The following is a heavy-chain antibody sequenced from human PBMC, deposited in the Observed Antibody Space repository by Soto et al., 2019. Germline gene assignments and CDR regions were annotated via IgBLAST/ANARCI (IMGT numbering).Heavy chain of an antibody. Sequence: QVQLVPSGAEVKKPGSSVKVSCKASGGTFRSYAISWVRQAPGQGFEWLGGTIPIFGTANYAQKVQDRVTITADESTSTAYMELSSLRAKDSAVFYCARAHSYDSSGYCPSSFDYWGQGTLVTVSS. CDR1: GGTFRSYA. CDR3: ARAHSYDSSGYCPSSFDY. V-gene: IGHV1-69*01. CDR2: TIPIFGTA. D-gene: IGHD3-22*01. J-gene: IGHJ4*02.